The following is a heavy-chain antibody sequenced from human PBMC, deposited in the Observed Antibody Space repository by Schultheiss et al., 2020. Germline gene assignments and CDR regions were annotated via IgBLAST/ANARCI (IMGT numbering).Heavy chain of an antibody. V-gene: IGHV1-69*01. J-gene: IGHJ6*02. Sequence: VKVSCKASGGTFSSYAISWVRQAPGQGLEWMGGIIPIFGTANYAQKFQGRVTITADESTSTAYMELSSLRSEDTAVYYCARLQDYGDYGSPPYGMDVWGQGTTGTVSS. D-gene: IGHD4-17*01. CDR1: GGTFSSYA. CDR3: ARLQDYGDYGSPPYGMDV. CDR2: IIPIFGTA.